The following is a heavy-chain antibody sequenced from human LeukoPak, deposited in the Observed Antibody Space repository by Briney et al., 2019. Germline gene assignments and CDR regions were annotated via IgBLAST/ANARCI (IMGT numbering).Heavy chain of an antibody. CDR2: IYYSGST. D-gene: IGHD4-23*01. V-gene: IGHV4-59*12. CDR3: ATCGTSSCRNFDY. CDR1: GGSIIGYY. Sequence: PSETLSLTCTVSGGSIIGYYLSWIRQPPGKGLEWIGSIYYSGSTNYNPSLKSRVTISVETSKNQFSLKLSSVTAADTAVYYCATCGTSSCRNFDYWGQGTLVTVSS. J-gene: IGHJ4*02.